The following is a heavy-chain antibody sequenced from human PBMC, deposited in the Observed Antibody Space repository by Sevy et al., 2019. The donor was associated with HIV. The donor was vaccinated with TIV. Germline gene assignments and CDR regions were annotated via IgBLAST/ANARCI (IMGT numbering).Heavy chain of an antibody. J-gene: IGHJ4*02. CDR1: GFTFNNAW. CDR2: IKSKTDGGTT. CDR3: TTDRGLRLGELSCY. D-gene: IGHD3-16*02. V-gene: IGHV3-15*01. Sequence: GGSLRLSCAASGFTFNNAWMTWVRQAPGEGLEWVGRIKSKTDGGTTDYAAPVKGRFTILRDDSKNTLYLQMNSLKTEVTAVYYCTTDRGLRLGELSCYWGQGTLVTVSS.